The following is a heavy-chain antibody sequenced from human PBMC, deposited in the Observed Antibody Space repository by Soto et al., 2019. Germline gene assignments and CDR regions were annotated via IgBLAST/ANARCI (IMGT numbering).Heavy chain of an antibody. CDR1: GFTFSGSA. V-gene: IGHV3-73*01. D-gene: IGHD4-17*01. CDR3: TRPPYGDYLNWFDP. J-gene: IGHJ5*02. Sequence: QPGGSLRLSCAASGFTFSGSAMHWVRQASGKGLEWVGRIRSKANSYATAYAASVKGRFTISRDDSKNTAYLQMNSLKTEDTAVYYCTRPPYGDYLNWFDPWGQGTLVTVSS. CDR2: IRSKANSYAT.